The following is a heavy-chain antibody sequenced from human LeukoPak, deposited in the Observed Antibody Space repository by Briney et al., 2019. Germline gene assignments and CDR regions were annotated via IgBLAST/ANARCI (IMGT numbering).Heavy chain of an antibody. CDR2: IYSSGNT. CDR1: GGSINNIY. J-gene: IGHJ5*02. D-gene: IGHD6-13*01. CDR3: ARTGYSSSLFDP. V-gene: IGHV4-59*01. Sequence: SETLSLTCTVSGGSINNIYWSWIRQPPGKGLEWIGYIYSSGNTNYNPSLKSRVTISIDTSKNQFSLKLNSVTAADTAVYYCARTGYSSSLFDPWGQGTLVTVSS.